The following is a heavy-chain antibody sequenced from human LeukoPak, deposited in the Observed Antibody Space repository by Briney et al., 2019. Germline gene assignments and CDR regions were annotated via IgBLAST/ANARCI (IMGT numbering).Heavy chain of an antibody. J-gene: IGHJ4*02. V-gene: IGHV4-30-2*01. D-gene: IGHD2-2*01. CDR3: ARYCSSSSCYSPDY. CDR2: IYHSGST. Sequence: SETLSLTCTVSGGSISSGGYYWSWIRQPPGKGLEWIGYIYHSGSTYYNPSLKSRVTISVDRYKNQFSLKLSSVTAADTAVYYCARYCSSSSCYSPDYWGQGTLVTVSS. CDR1: GGSISSGGYY.